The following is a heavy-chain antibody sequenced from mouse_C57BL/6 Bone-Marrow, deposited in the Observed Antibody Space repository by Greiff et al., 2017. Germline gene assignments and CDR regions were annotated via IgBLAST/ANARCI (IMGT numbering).Heavy chain of an antibody. CDR2: IYPRSGNT. CDR3: ASPLGSTYFDY. J-gene: IGHJ2*01. D-gene: IGHD3-1*01. V-gene: IGHV1-81*01. Sequence: LMESGAELARPGASVKLSCKASGYTFTSYGISWVKQRTGQGLEWIGEIYPRSGNTYYNEKFKGKATLTADKSSSTAYMELRSLTSEDSAVYFCASPLGSTYFDYWGQGTTLTVSS. CDR1: GYTFTSYG.